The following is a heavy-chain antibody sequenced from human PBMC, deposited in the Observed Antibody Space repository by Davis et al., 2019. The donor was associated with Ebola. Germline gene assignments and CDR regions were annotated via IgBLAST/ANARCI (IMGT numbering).Heavy chain of an antibody. CDR1: AGSTSSSSYY. J-gene: IGHJ4*02. V-gene: IGHV4-39*01. CDR3: ARHGGGSSTYFDY. D-gene: IGHD2-15*01. Sequence: PSETLSLTCTVSAGSTSSSSYYWGWIRQPPGKGLEWIGSIYYSGSTYYNPSLKSRVTISVDTSKNQFSLKLSSVTAADTAVYYCARHGGGSSTYFDYWGQGTLVTVSS. CDR2: IYYSGST.